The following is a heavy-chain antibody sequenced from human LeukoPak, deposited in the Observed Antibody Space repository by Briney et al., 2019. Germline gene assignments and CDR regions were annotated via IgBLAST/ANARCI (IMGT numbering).Heavy chain of an antibody. CDR2: IFYSGST. V-gene: IGHV4-39*01. D-gene: IGHD3-10*01. Sequence: PSETLSLTCTVSGGSISNNNYYWGWIRQPPGKGLEWIGSIFYSGSTYYNPSLKSRVTISVDTSKNQFSLKLSSVTAADTAVYYCARHGPGYYGSGSYYYWGQGTLVTVSS. CDR1: GGSISNNNYY. J-gene: IGHJ4*02. CDR3: ARHGPGYYGSGSYYY.